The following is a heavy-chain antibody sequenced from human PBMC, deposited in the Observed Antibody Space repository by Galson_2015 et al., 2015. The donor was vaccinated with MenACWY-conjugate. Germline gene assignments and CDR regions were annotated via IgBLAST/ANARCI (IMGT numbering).Heavy chain of an antibody. CDR1: GFTFSSHW. Sequence: SLRLSCAASGFTFSSHWMHWVRQAPGKGLVWVSRINSDGSSANYADSVKGRFTISRDNAKNALYLQMNSLRAEDTALYYCAKARIAVTGLLDYGGQGTMVNVYS. V-gene: IGHV3-74*01. J-gene: IGHJ4*02. CDR3: AKARIAVTGLLDY. CDR2: INSDGSSA. D-gene: IGHD6-19*01.